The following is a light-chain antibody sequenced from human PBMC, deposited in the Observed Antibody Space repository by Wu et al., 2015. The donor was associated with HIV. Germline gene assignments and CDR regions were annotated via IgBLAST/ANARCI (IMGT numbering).Light chain of an antibody. J-gene: IGKJ2*01. Sequence: DIQMTQSPSTLSASVGDTVTITCRASESISYWLAWYQVQPGKAPKLLIYKASDLQSGVPSRFSGSGSGTEFTLTISSLQPDDFATYFCQQYMTSSPITFGQGTKVDTK. V-gene: IGKV1-5*03. CDR1: ESISYW. CDR2: KAS. CDR3: QQYMTSSPIT.